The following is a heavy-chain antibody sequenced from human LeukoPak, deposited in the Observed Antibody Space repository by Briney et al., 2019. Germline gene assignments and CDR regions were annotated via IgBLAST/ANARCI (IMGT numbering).Heavy chain of an antibody. D-gene: IGHD3-9*01. CDR3: ARKILTGTHKGVFDI. Sequence: PGGSLRLSCAASGFTFTRHSMNWVRQAPGKGLEWVSSTSTSSTYIYYADSVKGRFTISRDNAKNSLYLQMNSLRAEDTAVYYCARKILTGTHKGVFDIWGQGTMVTVSS. J-gene: IGHJ3*02. CDR1: GFTFTRHS. V-gene: IGHV3-21*01. CDR2: TSTSSTYI.